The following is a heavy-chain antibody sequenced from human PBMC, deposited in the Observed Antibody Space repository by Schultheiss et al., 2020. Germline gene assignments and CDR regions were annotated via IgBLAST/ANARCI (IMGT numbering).Heavy chain of an antibody. Sequence: ASVKVSCKASGYTFTSYYMHWVRQAPGQGLEWMGWINPNSGGANFAQKFQGRVTLTRDTSISTAYMELSSLRSDDTAVYYCAKDMTTVTTRPGRNAFDIWGQGTMVTVSS. D-gene: IGHD4-17*01. CDR2: INPNSGGA. J-gene: IGHJ3*02. V-gene: IGHV1-2*02. CDR3: AKDMTTVTTRPGRNAFDI. CDR1: GYTFTSYY.